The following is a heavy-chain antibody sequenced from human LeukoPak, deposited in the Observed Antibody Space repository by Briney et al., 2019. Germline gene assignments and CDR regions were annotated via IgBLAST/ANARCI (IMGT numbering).Heavy chain of an antibody. J-gene: IGHJ6*02. V-gene: IGHV1-18*01. D-gene: IGHD3-22*01. CDR2: ISAYNGNT. CDR3: ATDKVDSSGYTPYYYYGMDV. Sequence: ASVKVSCKASGYTFTSYGISWVRQAPGQGLEWMGWISAYNGNTNYAQKLQGRVTMTTDTSTSTAYMELRSLRSEDTAVYYCATDKVDSSGYTPYYYYGMDVWGQGTTVTVSS. CDR1: GYTFTSYG.